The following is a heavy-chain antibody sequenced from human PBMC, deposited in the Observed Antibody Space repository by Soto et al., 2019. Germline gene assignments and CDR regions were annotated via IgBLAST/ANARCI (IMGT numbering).Heavy chain of an antibody. CDR3: AADPNSGSYHYYGMDV. J-gene: IGHJ6*02. V-gene: IGHV1-58*01. Sequence: VASVKVSCKASGFTFTSSAVQWVRQARGQRLEWIGWIVVGSGNTNYAQKFQERVTITRDMSTSTAYMELSSLRSEDTAVYYCAADPNSGSYHYYGMDVWGQGTKVTVSS. CDR2: IVVGSGNT. CDR1: GFTFTSSA. D-gene: IGHD1-26*01.